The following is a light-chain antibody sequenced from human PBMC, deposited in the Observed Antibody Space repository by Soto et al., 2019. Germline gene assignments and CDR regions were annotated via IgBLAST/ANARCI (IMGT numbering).Light chain of an antibody. CDR3: LQHNSYPST. CDR1: QSIRNF. J-gene: IGKJ5*01. V-gene: IGKV1-17*02. CDR2: TSS. Sequence: DIQMTQSPSSLSASVGDRVTITCRTSQSIRNFLNWYQQKQGTCPKRLISTSSAFESGVPSRFSGGGSGTDFTLTISNLQPEDFATYYCLQHNSYPSTFGQGTRLE.